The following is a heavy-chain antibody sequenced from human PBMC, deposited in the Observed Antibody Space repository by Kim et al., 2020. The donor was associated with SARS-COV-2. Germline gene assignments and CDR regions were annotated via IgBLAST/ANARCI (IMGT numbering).Heavy chain of an antibody. V-gene: IGHV3-23*01. J-gene: IGHJ4*02. CDR2: ISGSGGST. CDR1: GFTFSSYA. CDR3: AKDQGRENYYDILTGYYRGRDYFDY. D-gene: IGHD3-9*01. Sequence: GGSLRLSCAASGFTFSSYAMSWVRQAPGKGLEWVSAISGSGGSTYYADSVKGRFTISRDNSKNTLYLQMNSLRAEDTAVYYCAKDQGRENYYDILTGYYRGRDYFDYWGQGTLVTVSS.